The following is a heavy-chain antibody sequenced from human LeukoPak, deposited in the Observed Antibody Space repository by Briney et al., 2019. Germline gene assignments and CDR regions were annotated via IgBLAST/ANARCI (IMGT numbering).Heavy chain of an antibody. V-gene: IGHV3-13*01. CDR1: WLHFRCYD. CDR2: ICTSGDT. CDR3: ARARRSGFPSYYFDY. Sequence: GEPLRHPCGACWLHFRCYDMQALRQATGRGLEGVSPICTSGDTYYLGSVKGRFTISRENAKNSLYLQMNSVRAGDTAVYYCARARRSGFPSYYFDYWGQGTLVTVSS. J-gene: IGHJ4*02. D-gene: IGHD5-12*01.